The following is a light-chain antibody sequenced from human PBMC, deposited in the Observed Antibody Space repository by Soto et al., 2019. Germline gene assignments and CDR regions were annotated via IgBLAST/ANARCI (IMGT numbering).Light chain of an antibody. CDR3: QQYNSYSRT. CDR2: DAS. Sequence: DIQMTQSPSILSASLGDRVTITCLSSQSISSWLAWYQQKPGKAPKFLIYDASSLESGVPSRFSGSGSGTEFTLTISSLQPDDFATYYCQQYNSYSRTFGQGTKVDIK. V-gene: IGKV1-5*01. CDR1: QSISSW. J-gene: IGKJ1*01.